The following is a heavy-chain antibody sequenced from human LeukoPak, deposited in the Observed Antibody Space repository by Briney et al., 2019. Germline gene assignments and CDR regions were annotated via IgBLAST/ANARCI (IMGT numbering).Heavy chain of an antibody. J-gene: IGHJ4*02. Sequence: SVTVSCKASGGTFSSYAISWVRQAPGQGLNWMGGILPIFGTANYAQKFQGRVTITADESTSTAYMELSSLRSEDTAVYYCARGSGSYYTFDYWGQGTLVTVSS. CDR3: ARGSGSYYTFDY. CDR2: ILPIFGTA. D-gene: IGHD1-26*01. V-gene: IGHV1-69*13. CDR1: GGTFSSYA.